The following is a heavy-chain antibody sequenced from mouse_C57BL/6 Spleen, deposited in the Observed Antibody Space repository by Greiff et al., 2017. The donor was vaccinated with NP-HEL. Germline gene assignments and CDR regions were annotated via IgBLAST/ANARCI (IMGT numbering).Heavy chain of an antibody. J-gene: IGHJ4*01. Sequence: VKLMESGPELVKPGASVKISCKASGYTFTDYYINWVKQRPGQGLEWIGWIFPGSGSTYYNEKFKGKATLTVDKSSSTAYMLLSSLTSEDSAVYFCADYYGSSYSYYAMDYWGQGTSVTVSS. CDR3: ADYYGSSYSYYAMDY. CDR1: GYTFTDYY. D-gene: IGHD1-1*01. CDR2: IFPGSGST. V-gene: IGHV1-75*01.